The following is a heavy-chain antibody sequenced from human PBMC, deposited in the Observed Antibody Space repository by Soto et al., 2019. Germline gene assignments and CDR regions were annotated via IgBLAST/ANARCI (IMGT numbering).Heavy chain of an antibody. V-gene: IGHV4-59*08. J-gene: IGHJ4*02. Sequence: QVQLQESGPGLVKPSETLSLTCTVSGGSISSYYWSWIRQPPGKGLEWIGYIYYSGSTNYNPSLKSRVTISVDTSKNQFSLKLSSVTAADTAVYYCAAGREGESSGWYYFDYWGQGTLVTVSS. CDR1: GGSISSYY. D-gene: IGHD6-19*01. CDR2: IYYSGST. CDR3: AAGREGESSGWYYFDY.